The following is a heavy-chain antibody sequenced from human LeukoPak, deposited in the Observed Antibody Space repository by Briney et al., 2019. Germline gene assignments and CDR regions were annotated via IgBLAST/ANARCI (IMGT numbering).Heavy chain of an antibody. Sequence: PGRSLRLSCAASGFTFSSYGMHWVRQAPGKGLEWVAVISYDGSNKYYADSVKGRFTISRDNSKNTLYLQMNSLRAEDTAVYYCAKGHYDSSGYYYDYWGQGTLVTVSS. J-gene: IGHJ4*02. CDR2: ISYDGSNK. V-gene: IGHV3-30*18. CDR3: AKGHYDSSGYYYDY. D-gene: IGHD3-22*01. CDR1: GFTFSSYG.